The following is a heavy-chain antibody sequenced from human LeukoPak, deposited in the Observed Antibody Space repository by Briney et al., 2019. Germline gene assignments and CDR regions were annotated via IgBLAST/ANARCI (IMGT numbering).Heavy chain of an antibody. D-gene: IGHD1-26*01. CDR1: GGSISSSNW. V-gene: IGHV4-4*02. J-gene: IGHJ4*02. CDR3: VRDGGGIVGATRFDY. Sequence: SETLSLTCAVSGGSISSSNWWTWVRQPPGKGLEWIGEIYHSGSTNYNPSLKSRVTISVDKSKNQFSLKLSSVTAADTAVYYCVRDGGGIVGATRFDYWGQGTLVTVSS. CDR2: IYHSGST.